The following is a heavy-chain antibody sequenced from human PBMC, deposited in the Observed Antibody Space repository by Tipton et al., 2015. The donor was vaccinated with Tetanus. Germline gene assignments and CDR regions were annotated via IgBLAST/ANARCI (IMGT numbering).Heavy chain of an antibody. CDR3: AKDSWGNWIGAFDI. V-gene: IGHV3-23*01. CDR1: GFTFSSYA. CDR2: ISGSGGST. J-gene: IGHJ3*02. Sequence: SGFTFSSYAMSWVRQAPGKGLEWVSAISGSGGSTYYADSVKGRFTISRDNSKNTLYLQMNSLRAEDTAVYYCAKDSWGNWIGAFDIWGQGTMVTVSS. D-gene: IGHD2-2*03.